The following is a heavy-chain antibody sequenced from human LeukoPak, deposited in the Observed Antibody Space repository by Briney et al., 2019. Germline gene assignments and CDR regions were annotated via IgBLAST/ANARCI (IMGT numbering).Heavy chain of an antibody. CDR1: DFSFSTYW. D-gene: IGHD3-22*01. CDR3: ARGVSSAIDW. CDR2: INGDRHET. J-gene: IGHJ4*02. Sequence: VGSLRLSCAASDFSFSTYWMNSVRQAPGKGLEWVANINGDRHETYYVGSVRGRFTISRDNADNSLYLQMNSLRGDDTAVYYCARGVSSAIDWWGQGTLVTVSS. V-gene: IGHV3-7*01.